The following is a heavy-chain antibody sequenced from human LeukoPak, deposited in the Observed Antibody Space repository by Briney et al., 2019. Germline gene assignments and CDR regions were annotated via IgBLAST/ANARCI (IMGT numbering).Heavy chain of an antibody. CDR1: GLIFSTYE. V-gene: IGHV3-48*03. D-gene: IGHD2-21*01. CDR2: ISTSGSTI. J-gene: IGHJ4*02. Sequence: GGSLRLSCAASGLIFSTYEMHGVRQAPGKGLEWVSYISTSGSTIYYADSVKGRFTFSRDNARNSLFLQMNRLRAEDTAVYYCARDRPAYSFEYWGQGTLVTVSS. CDR3: ARDRPAYSFEY.